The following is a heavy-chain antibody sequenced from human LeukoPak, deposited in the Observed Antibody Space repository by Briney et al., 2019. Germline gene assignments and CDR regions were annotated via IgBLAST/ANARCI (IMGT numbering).Heavy chain of an antibody. D-gene: IGHD3-3*01. CDR2: IYYSGST. CDR1: GGSISSYY. CDR3: ARGYYDFWSGGSNDAFDI. V-gene: IGHV4-59*01. J-gene: IGHJ3*02. Sequence: SETLFLTCTVSGGSISSYYWSWIRQPPGKGLEWIGYIYYSGSTNYNPSLKSRVTISVDTSKNQFSLKLSSVTAADTAVYYCARGYYDFWSGGSNDAFDIWGQGTMVTVSS.